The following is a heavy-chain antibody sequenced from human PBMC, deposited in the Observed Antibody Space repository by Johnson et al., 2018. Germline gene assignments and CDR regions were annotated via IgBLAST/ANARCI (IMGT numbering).Heavy chain of an antibody. CDR1: GFTFDDYA. CDR2: ISWNSGSI. V-gene: IGHV3-9*01. J-gene: IGHJ6*02. CDR3: VKDMETGTTRPYYYYGLDV. D-gene: IGHD1-7*01. Sequence: VQLVESGGGLVQPGRSLRLSCAASGFTFDDYAMHWVRQVPGKGLEWVSGISWNSGSIGYADSVKGRFTISRDKSKNSLYLQMNSLRTDDTALYYCVKDMETGTTRPYYYYGLDVWGQGTTVIVSS.